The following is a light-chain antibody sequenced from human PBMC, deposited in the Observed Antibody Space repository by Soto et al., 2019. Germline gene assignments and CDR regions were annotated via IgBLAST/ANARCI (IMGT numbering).Light chain of an antibody. CDR1: QDISNY. V-gene: IGKV1-33*01. CDR3: QQYDNLPLT. J-gene: IGKJ4*01. Sequence: DLQMTPSPSSLSASVGDRVTITCQASQDISNYLYWYQQKPGKAPKLLIYDASNLETGVPSRFSGSGSGTDFTFTISSLQPEDIATYYCQQYDNLPLTFGGGTKVEIK. CDR2: DAS.